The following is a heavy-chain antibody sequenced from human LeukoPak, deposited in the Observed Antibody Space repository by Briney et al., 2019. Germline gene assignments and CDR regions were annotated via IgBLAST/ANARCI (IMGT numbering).Heavy chain of an antibody. CDR3: ARDLDWKQQLVNDAFDI. Sequence: SETLSLTCTVSGGSLSSSSYYWGWIRQPPGKGLEWIGSIYYSGSTYYNPSLKSRVTISVDASKNQFSLKLSSVTAADTAVYYCARDLDWKQQLVNDAFDIWGQGTMVTVSS. D-gene: IGHD6-13*01. CDR1: GGSLSSSSYY. CDR2: IYYSGST. V-gene: IGHV4-39*07. J-gene: IGHJ3*02.